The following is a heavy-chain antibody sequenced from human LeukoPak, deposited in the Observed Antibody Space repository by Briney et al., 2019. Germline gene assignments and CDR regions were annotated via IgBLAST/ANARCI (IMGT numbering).Heavy chain of an antibody. CDR3: ARASQRYFDL. J-gene: IGHJ2*01. V-gene: IGHV3-48*03. Sequence: GGSLRLSCAASGFIFSTYEMNWVRQAPGKGLEWVSYISYSGNTIYYADSVKGRFTISRDNAKNSVYLQMNSLRAEDTAVYYCARASQRYFDLWGRGTLVTVSS. CDR1: GFIFSTYE. CDR2: ISYSGNTI.